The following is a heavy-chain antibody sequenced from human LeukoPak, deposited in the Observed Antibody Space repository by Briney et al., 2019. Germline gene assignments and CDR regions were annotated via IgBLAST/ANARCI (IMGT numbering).Heavy chain of an antibody. V-gene: IGHV1-69*13. Sequence: ASVKVSCKASGYTFTSYGISWVRQAPGQGLEWMGGIIPIFGTANYEQKFQGRVTITADESTSTAYLELSSLRSEDTAVYYCASLCSGGSCYSMAFDYWGQGTLVTVSS. J-gene: IGHJ4*02. D-gene: IGHD2-15*01. CDR2: IIPIFGTA. CDR3: ASLCSGGSCYSMAFDY. CDR1: GYTFTSYG.